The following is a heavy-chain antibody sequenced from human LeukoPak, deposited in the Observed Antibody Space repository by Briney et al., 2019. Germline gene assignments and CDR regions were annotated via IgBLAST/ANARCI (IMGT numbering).Heavy chain of an antibody. CDR1: GGPISSYY. CDR3: ARDLALGYCPSSSCSSPLFDY. V-gene: IGHV4-4*07. D-gene: IGHD2-2*01. Sequence: SETLSLTCTVSGGPISSYYWSWIRQPAGKGLEWIGRIHTTGGTRYNPSLKSRITMSADASKNHFSLKLSSVTAADTAVYYCARDLALGYCPSSSCSSPLFDYWGQGTLVTVSS. J-gene: IGHJ4*02. CDR2: IHTTGGT.